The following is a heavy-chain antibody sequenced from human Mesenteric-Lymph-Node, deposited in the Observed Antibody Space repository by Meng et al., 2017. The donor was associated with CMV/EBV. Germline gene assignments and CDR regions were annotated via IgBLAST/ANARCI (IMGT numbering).Heavy chain of an antibody. CDR3: AKDRENFPVVPAAVD. V-gene: IGHV3-33*06. CDR2: IWYDGSNK. Sequence: GESLKISCAASGFTFSDYYMSWIRQAPGKGLEWVAVIWYDGSNKYYADSVKGRFTISRDNSKNTLYLQMNSLRAEDTAVYYCAKDRENFPVVPAAVDWGQGTLVTVSS. J-gene: IGHJ4*02. CDR1: GFTFSDYY. D-gene: IGHD2-2*01.